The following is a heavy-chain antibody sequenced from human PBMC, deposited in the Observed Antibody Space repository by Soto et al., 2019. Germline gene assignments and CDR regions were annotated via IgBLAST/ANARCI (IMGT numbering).Heavy chain of an antibody. Sequence: PGGSLRLSCAASGFTVSSNYMSWVRQAPGKGLEWVSVIYSGGSTYYADSVKGRFTISRDNSKNTLYLQMNRLRAEDTAVYYCARERGGYYIFDSWGQGTLVTVSS. D-gene: IGHD2-15*01. CDR3: ARERGGYYIFDS. CDR1: GFTVSSNY. CDR2: IYSGGST. V-gene: IGHV3-66*01. J-gene: IGHJ4*02.